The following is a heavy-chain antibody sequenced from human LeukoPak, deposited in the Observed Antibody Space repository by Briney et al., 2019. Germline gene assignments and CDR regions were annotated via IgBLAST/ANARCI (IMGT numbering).Heavy chain of an antibody. CDR2: IYWDDDK. J-gene: IGHJ4*02. CDR1: GGSISSYYW. V-gene: IGHV2-5*08. Sequence: TLSLTCTVSGGSISSYYWSWIRQPPGKALEWLALIYWDDDKRYSPSLKSRLTITKDTSKNQVVLTMTNMDPVDTATYYCAHRGKGWYYFDYWAREPWSPSPQ. CDR3: AHRGKGWYYFDY. D-gene: IGHD6-19*01.